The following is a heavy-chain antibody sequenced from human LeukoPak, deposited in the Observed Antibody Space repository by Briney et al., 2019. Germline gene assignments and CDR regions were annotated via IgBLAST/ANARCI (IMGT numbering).Heavy chain of an antibody. D-gene: IGHD1-26*01. CDR3: ARDRVGWYFDL. V-gene: IGHV3-53*01. Sequence: GGSLRLSCAASGFTVSSNYMSWVRQAPGKGLEWVSVIYSGGNTYYADSVKGRFTISRDNSKNTLYFQMNSLRAEDTAVYYCARDRVGWYFDLWGRGTLVTVSS. CDR1: GFTVSSNY. CDR2: IYSGGNT. J-gene: IGHJ2*01.